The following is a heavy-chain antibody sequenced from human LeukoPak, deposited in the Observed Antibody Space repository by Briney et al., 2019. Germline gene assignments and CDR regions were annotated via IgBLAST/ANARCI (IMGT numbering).Heavy chain of an antibody. CDR3: ARGRGGCVVRGYLDY. Sequence: ASVKVSCKASGYTFTNYDIMWVRQATGQGPEWMGWMNANSGNTGYAQKFQGRVTMTRDTSINTAYMELHSLTSEDTAVYDCARGRGGCVVRGYLDYWGQGTLVTVSS. CDR1: GYTFTNYD. D-gene: IGHD3-10*01. V-gene: IGHV1-8*01. CDR2: MNANSGNT. J-gene: IGHJ4*02.